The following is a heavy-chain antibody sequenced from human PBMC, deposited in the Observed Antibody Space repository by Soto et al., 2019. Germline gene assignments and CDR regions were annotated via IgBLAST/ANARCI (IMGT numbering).Heavy chain of an antibody. CDR2: INHSGST. CDR1: GGSFSGYY. Sequence: QVQLQQWGAGLLKPSETLSLTCAVYGGSFSGYYWSWIRQPPGKGLEWIGEINHSGSTNYNPSLKRRVTISGDTSKNQFSLKLSSVTAADTAVYYCASRYCSGGSCYRQRSDYWGQGTLVTVSS. V-gene: IGHV4-34*01. J-gene: IGHJ4*02. CDR3: ASRYCSGGSCYRQRSDY. D-gene: IGHD2-15*01.